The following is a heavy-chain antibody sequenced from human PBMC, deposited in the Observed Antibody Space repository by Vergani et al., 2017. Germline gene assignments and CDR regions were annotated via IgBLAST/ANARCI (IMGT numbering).Heavy chain of an antibody. J-gene: IGHJ5*02. D-gene: IGHD3/OR15-3a*01. V-gene: IGHV4-61*02. CDR3: ARGETRTDWFDP. CDR2: VYPSGST. Sequence: QGQLHESGPGLVKPSETLSLICSVSGVSMQWGSFYWTWIRQTAEWSLEWMGRVYPSGSTNYNPSLNGRVTIFVDKSKNLLSLRLNSVTAADTAVYYCARGETRTDWFDPWGQGTLVTVSS. CDR1: GVSMQWGSFY.